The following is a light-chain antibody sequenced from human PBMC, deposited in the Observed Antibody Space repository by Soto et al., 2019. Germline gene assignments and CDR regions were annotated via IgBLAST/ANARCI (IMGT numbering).Light chain of an antibody. V-gene: IGKV1-39*01. CDR1: QTISSW. J-gene: IGKJ5*01. Sequence: DIQMSQSPSTLSGSVGDRVTITCRASQTISSWLAWYQQKPGKAPKLLIYAASSLQSGVPSRFSGSGSGTDFTLTISSLQPEDFATYYCQQSYSTPPTFGQGTRLEIK. CDR3: QQSYSTPPT. CDR2: AAS.